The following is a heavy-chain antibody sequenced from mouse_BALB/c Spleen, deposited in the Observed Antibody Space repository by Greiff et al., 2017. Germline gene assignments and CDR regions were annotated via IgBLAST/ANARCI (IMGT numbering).Heavy chain of an antibody. V-gene: IGHV14-3*02. CDR3: ARGGNYRFDY. Sequence: EVKVVESGAELVKPGASVKLSCTASGFNIKDTYMHWVKQRPEQGLEWIGRIDPANGNTKYDPKFQGKATITADTSSNTAYLQLSSLTSEDTAVYYCARGGNYRFDYWGQGTTLTVSS. J-gene: IGHJ2*01. CDR2: IDPANGNT. CDR1: GFNIKDTY. D-gene: IGHD2-1*01.